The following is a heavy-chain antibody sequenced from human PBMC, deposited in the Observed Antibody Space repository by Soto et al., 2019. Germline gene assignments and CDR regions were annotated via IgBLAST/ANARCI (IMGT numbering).Heavy chain of an antibody. CDR1: GYTFTTYG. Sequence: GPEVKKPGASVKVSCTTSGYTFTTYGIAWVRQAPGQGLEWMGWISTSKGNTNYAQKFQGRVTMNTDTSTSTAYSELRSLRSEHTAVYGCATRPPLFGFWGHVTLVNVAS. CDR2: ISTSKGNT. D-gene: IGHD3-16*02. CDR3: ATRPPLFGF. V-gene: IGHV1-18*01. J-gene: IGHJ4*01.